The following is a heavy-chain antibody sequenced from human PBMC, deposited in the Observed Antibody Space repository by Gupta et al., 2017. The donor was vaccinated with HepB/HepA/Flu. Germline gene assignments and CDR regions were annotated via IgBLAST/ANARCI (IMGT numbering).Heavy chain of an antibody. CDR2: ISSSSSYI. V-gene: IGHV3-21*01. Sequence: INWVRQAPGKGLEWVSSISSSSSYIYYADSVKGRFTISRDNAKNSLYLQMNSRRAEDTAVYYCARTPAFCSSTSCYSSGLDDWGQGTLVTVSS. D-gene: IGHD2-2*01. J-gene: IGHJ4*02. CDR3: ARTPAFCSSTSCYSSGLDD.